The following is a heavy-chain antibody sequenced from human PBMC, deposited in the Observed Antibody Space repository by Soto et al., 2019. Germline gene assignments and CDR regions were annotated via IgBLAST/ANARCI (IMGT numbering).Heavy chain of an antibody. Sequence: GGSLRLSCAASGFTFSSYWMSWVRQAPGKGLEWVANIKQDGSEKYYVDSVKGRFTISRDNSKNTLYLQMNSLRAEDTAVYYCAKVKYCSGGSCRGYYFDYWGQGTLVTVSS. V-gene: IGHV3-7*03. J-gene: IGHJ4*02. CDR3: AKVKYCSGGSCRGYYFDY. CDR2: IKQDGSEK. CDR1: GFTFSSYW. D-gene: IGHD2-15*01.